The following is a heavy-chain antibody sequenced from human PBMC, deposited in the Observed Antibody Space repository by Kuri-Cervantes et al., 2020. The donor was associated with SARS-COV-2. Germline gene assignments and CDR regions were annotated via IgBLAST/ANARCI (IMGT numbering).Heavy chain of an antibody. CDR1: GYTFTSYG. CDR2: ISAYNGNT. D-gene: IGHD3-22*01. CDR3: ARDPNYDSSGYYGLTFDY. J-gene: IGHJ4*02. Sequence: ASVKVSCKASGYTFTSYGISWVRQAPGQGLEWMGWISAYNGNTNYAQKLHGRVTMTTDTSTSTAYMELRSLRSDDTAVYYCARDPNYDSSGYYGLTFDYWGQGTLVTVSS. V-gene: IGHV1-18*01.